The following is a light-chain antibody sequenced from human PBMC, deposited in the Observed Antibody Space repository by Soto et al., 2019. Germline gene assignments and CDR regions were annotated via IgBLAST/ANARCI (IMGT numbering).Light chain of an antibody. Sequence: DIQMTQSPSSLSASVGDGVTITCRASQSISTYLNWYQHKPGEAPKFLIYAASSLQSGVPSRFSGSGSGTDFTLTISSLQPEDFATYYCQQTSSFPLTFGGGTKVDIK. V-gene: IGKV1-39*01. CDR2: AAS. CDR1: QSISTY. CDR3: QQTSSFPLT. J-gene: IGKJ4*01.